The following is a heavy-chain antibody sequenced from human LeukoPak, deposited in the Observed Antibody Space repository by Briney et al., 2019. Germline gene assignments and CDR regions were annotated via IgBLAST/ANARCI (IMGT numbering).Heavy chain of an antibody. Sequence: GASVTVSCKASGYTFTGYYMHWVRQAPGQGLEWMGWINPNSGGTNYAQKFQGRVTMTRDTSISTAYMELSRLRSDDTAVYYCARVDNTFGGLIGNAVDYWGQGTLVTVSS. CDR2: INPNSGGT. CDR1: GYTFTGYY. D-gene: IGHD3-16*02. CDR3: ARVDNTFGGLIGNAVDY. V-gene: IGHV1-2*02. J-gene: IGHJ4*02.